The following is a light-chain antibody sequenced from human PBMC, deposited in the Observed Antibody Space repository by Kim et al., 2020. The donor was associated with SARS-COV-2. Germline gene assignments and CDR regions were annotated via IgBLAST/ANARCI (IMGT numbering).Light chain of an antibody. CDR3: SSFTSRNTYV. Sequence: QSALTQPASVSGSPGQSITISCTGTSSDVGGYNHVSWYQQHPGKAPKVMIYDVSKWPSGVSNRFSGSKSGNTASLTISGLQAEDEADYYCSSFTSRNTYVFGTGTKVTVL. V-gene: IGLV2-14*03. J-gene: IGLJ1*01. CDR1: SSDVGGYNH. CDR2: DVS.